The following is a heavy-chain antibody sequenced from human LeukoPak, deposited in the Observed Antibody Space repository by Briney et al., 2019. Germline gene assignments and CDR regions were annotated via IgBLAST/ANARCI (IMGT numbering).Heavy chain of an antibody. D-gene: IGHD2-2*01. V-gene: IGHV3-23*01. CDR1: GFTFSSYA. J-gene: IGHJ4*02. Sequence: GGSLRLSCAASGFTFSSYAMSWVRQAPGKGLEWVSAISGSGGSTYYVDSVKGRFTISRDNSKNTLYLQMNSLRAEDTAVYYCAKVSSDIVVVPADRGAYYFDYWGQGTLVTVSS. CDR2: ISGSGGST. CDR3: AKVSSDIVVVPADRGAYYFDY.